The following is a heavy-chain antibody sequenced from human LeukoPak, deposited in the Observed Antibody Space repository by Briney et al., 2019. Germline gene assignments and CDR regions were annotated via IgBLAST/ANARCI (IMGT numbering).Heavy chain of an antibody. J-gene: IGHJ1*01. V-gene: IGHV3-48*01. CDR1: GFTFSSYS. CDR3: ARAGSIVVVPAAIRGYFQH. D-gene: IGHD2-2*02. CDR2: ISSSSSTI. Sequence: PGGSLRLSCAASGFTFSSYSMNWVRQAPGKGLEWVSYISSSSSTIYYADSVKGRFTISGDNAKNSLYLQMNSLRAEDTAVYYCARAGSIVVVPAAIRGYFQHWGQGTLVTVSS.